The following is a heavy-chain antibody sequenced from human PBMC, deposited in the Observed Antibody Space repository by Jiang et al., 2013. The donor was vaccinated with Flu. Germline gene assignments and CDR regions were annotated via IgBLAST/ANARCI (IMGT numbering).Heavy chain of an antibody. Sequence: GSGLVKPSETLSLTCTVSGDSISRHYWSWIRQPPGKGLEWIGCMYHSATTNYNPSLKSRVTISLDTSKNQISLKLTSVTAADTAIYYCARDNWTDYWGQGVLVTVSS. J-gene: IGHJ4*02. CDR3: ARDNWTDY. CDR2: MYHSATT. V-gene: IGHV4-59*11. CDR1: GDSISRHY. D-gene: IGHD1-1*01.